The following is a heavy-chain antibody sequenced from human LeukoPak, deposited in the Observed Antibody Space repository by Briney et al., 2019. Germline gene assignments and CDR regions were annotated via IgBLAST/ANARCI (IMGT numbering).Heavy chain of an antibody. CDR2: IWYDGSYK. CDR3: ARGNSDAFDI. J-gene: IGHJ3*02. Sequence: PGGPLRLSCAASGFTFSNYAMHWVRQAPGKGLEWMAIIWYDGSYKYYADSVKGRFTISRDNSKNTLYLQVNSLTAEDTAVYYCARGNSDAFDIWGHGTMVTVSS. V-gene: IGHV3-33*01. D-gene: IGHD4-23*01. CDR1: GFTFSNYA.